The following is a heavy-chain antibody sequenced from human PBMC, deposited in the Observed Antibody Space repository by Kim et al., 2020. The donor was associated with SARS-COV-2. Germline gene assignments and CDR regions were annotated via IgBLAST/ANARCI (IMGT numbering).Heavy chain of an antibody. CDR2: IYSGGSST. Sequence: GGSLRLSCAASGFTFSSYAMSWVRQAPGKGLEWVSVIYSGGSSTYYADSVKGRFTISRDNSKNTLYLQMNSLRAEDTAVYYCAKAGEYYGMDVWGQGTTVTVSS. CDR1: GFTFSSYA. CDR3: AKAGEYYGMDV. J-gene: IGHJ6*02. V-gene: IGHV3-23*03. D-gene: IGHD1-26*01.